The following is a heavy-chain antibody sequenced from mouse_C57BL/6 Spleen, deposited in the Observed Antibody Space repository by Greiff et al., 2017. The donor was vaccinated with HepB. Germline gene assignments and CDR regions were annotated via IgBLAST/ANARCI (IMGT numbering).Heavy chain of an antibody. CDR2: IDPSDSET. V-gene: IGHV1-52*01. J-gene: IGHJ3*01. D-gene: IGHD2-12*01. Sequence: VKLQQPGAELVRPGSSVKLSCKASGYTFTSYWMHWVKQRPIQGLEWIGNIDPSDSETHYNQKFKDKATLTVDKSSSTAYMQLSSLTSEDSAVYYCARTTGEWFAYWGQGTLVTVSA. CDR1: GYTFTSYW. CDR3: ARTTGEWFAY.